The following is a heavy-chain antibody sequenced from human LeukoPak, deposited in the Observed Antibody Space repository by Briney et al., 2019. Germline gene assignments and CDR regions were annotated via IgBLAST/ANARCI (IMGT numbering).Heavy chain of an antibody. CDR2: IGGSGDKT. D-gene: IGHD6-19*01. CDR1: GFTFSSYA. V-gene: IGHV3-23*01. J-gene: IGHJ4*02. Sequence: GGSLRLSCAASGFTFSSYAMSWVRQAPGKGQEWVSTIGGSGDKTFYADSVKGRFTISRDNSKNMVHLQMNSLTGEDTALYYCVRRGDASSGWGDHDFWGQGALVTVSS. CDR3: VRRGDASSGWGDHDF.